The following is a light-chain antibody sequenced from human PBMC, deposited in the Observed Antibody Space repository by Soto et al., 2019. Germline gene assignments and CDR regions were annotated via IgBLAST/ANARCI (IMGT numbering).Light chain of an antibody. Sequence: QSVLTQPPSASGSPGQSVTISCTGTSSDVGGYNYVSWYQQHPGKAPKLMIYEVSKRPSGVPDRFSGSKSGNTASLTVSGLQAEDEDDYYCSSYEGSNNYVFGTGTKVTV. CDR1: SSDVGGYNY. V-gene: IGLV2-8*01. CDR3: SSYEGSNNYV. J-gene: IGLJ1*01. CDR2: EVS.